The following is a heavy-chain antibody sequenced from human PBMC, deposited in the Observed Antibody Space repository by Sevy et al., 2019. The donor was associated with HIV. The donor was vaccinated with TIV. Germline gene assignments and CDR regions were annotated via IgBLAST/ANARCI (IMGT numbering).Heavy chain of an antibody. CDR3: VVATNENAFDI. CDR2: INPNSGGT. D-gene: IGHD5-12*01. V-gene: IGHV1-2*02. Sequence: ASVKVSCKASGYTFTGYYMHWVRQAPGQGLEWMGWINPNSGGTNYAQKFQGRVTMTRETSISTAYMELSRLRSDDTAVYYCVVATNENAFDIWGQGTMVTVSS. J-gene: IGHJ3*02. CDR1: GYTFTGYY.